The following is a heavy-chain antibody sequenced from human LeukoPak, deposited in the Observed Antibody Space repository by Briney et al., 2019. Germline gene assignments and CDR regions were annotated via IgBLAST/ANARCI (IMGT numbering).Heavy chain of an antibody. CDR2: IYYSGST. Sequence: SETLSLTCTVSGGSISSSTYYWGWIRQPPGKGLEWIGSIYYSGSTYYNPALKRRFTIFVDTSKTQFSLKLDSVTAADTAVYYCASGYFAADYWGQGTLVTVSS. V-gene: IGHV4-39*01. J-gene: IGHJ4*02. CDR1: GGSISSSTYY. CDR3: ASGYFAADY. D-gene: IGHD3-9*01.